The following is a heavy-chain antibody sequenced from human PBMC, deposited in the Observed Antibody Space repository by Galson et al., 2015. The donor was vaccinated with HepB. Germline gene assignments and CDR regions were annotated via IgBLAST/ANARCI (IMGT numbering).Heavy chain of an antibody. D-gene: IGHD2-2*01. CDR1: GGTFSSYA. J-gene: IGHJ4*02. Sequence: SVKVSCKASGGTFSSYAISWVRQAPGQGLEWMGGIIPIFGTANYAQKFQGRVTITADESTSTAYMELSSLRSEDTAVYYCARDRDVYCSSTSCQGFDYWGQGTLVTVSS. CDR2: IIPIFGTA. CDR3: ARDRDVYCSSTSCQGFDY. V-gene: IGHV1-69*13.